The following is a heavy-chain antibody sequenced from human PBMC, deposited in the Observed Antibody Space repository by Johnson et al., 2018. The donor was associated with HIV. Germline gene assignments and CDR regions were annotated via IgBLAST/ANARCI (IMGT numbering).Heavy chain of an antibody. J-gene: IGHJ3*02. CDR1: GFTFRNYA. V-gene: IGHV3-30-3*01. CDR3: ARVRSAIVVVTATGGAFDI. D-gene: IGHD2-21*02. Sequence: QEQLVESGGGLVQPGGSLRLSCAASGFTFRNYAMHWVRQAPGKGLEWVAVTSYDGNNKYYADSVKGRFTISRDISKNTLYLQMNSLRPEDTAVYYCARVRSAIVVVTATGGAFDIWGQGTMVTVSS. CDR2: TSYDGNNK.